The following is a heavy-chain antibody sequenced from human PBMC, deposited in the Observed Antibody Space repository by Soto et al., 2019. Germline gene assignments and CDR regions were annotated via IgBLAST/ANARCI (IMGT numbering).Heavy chain of an antibody. Sequence: EVQLVESGGGLVQPGGSLRLSCAASGFPFSSYWMHWVRQAPGKGLVWVSRIYTDGSITNYADSVRGRFAISRDNAKNTLYLQRNRLRAEDTAVYYCARGRGMDGWGQGTTVTVSS. CDR1: GFPFSSYW. J-gene: IGHJ6*02. V-gene: IGHV3-74*01. CDR3: ARGRGMDG. CDR2: IYTDGSIT.